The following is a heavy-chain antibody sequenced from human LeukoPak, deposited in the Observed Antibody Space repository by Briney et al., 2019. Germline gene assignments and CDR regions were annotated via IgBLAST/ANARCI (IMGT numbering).Heavy chain of an antibody. V-gene: IGHV3-23*01. CDR2: TSDRGDYT. Sequence: GGSLRLSCAASGFTFTSYSMSWVRQAPGKGLEWVSGTSDRGDYTYYADSVKGRFTISRDSSKNTLFLQMDSLRAEDTALYFCARKAQYNGHYPLDYWGQGTLVTVSS. CDR3: ARKAQYNGHYPLDY. D-gene: IGHD1-7*01. J-gene: IGHJ4*02. CDR1: GFTFTSYS.